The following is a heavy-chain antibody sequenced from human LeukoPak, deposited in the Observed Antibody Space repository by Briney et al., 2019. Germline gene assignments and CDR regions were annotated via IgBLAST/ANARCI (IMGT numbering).Heavy chain of an antibody. D-gene: IGHD1-26*01. CDR1: GFTFDDYG. V-gene: IGHV3-20*04. Sequence: GGSLRLSCAASGFTFDDYGMSWVRHAPGKGLEWVSGINWDGGSTGYADSVKGRFTISRDNAKNSLYLQMNSLRAEDTSLYYCARGRGSSARPFDDWGEGTLVTLPS. J-gene: IGHJ4*02. CDR3: ARGRGSSARPFDD. CDR2: INWDGGST.